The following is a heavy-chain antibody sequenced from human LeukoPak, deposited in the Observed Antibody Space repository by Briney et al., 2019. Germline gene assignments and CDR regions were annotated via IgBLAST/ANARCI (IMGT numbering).Heavy chain of an antibody. J-gene: IGHJ4*02. D-gene: IGHD2-21*01. CDR3: ARDAGGCGGDCPSFDY. Sequence: GGSLRLYCAASGFTFSSYSMNWVRQAPGKGLEWVSYISSSSSTIYYADSVKGRFTISRDNAKNSLYLQMNSLRAEDTAVYYCARDAGGCGGDCPSFDYWGQGTLVTVSS. V-gene: IGHV3-48*01. CDR1: GFTFSSYS. CDR2: ISSSSSTI.